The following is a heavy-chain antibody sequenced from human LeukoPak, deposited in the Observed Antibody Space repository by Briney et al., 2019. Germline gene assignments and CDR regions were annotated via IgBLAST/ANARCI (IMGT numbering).Heavy chain of an antibody. D-gene: IGHD4-17*01. V-gene: IGHV4-61*02. CDR2: IYTSGST. CDR1: GGSISSGSYY. CDR3: ARDNAVPYYYYYMDV. J-gene: IGHJ6*03. Sequence: PSQTLSLTCTVSGGSISSGSYYWSWIRQPAGKGLEWIGRIYTSGSTNYNPSLKSRVTISVDTSKNQFSLKLSSVTAADTAVYYCARDNAVPYYYYYMDVSGKGTTVTVSS.